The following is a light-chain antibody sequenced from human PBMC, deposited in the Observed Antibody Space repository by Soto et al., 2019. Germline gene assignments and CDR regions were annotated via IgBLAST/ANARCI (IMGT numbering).Light chain of an antibody. J-gene: IGLJ3*02. CDR3: CSFSSSSTLV. CDR2: EVS. V-gene: IGLV2-14*01. CDR1: RRDVGGYNY. Sequence: QSVLTQPASVSGSPGQSITISCTGTRRDVGGYNYVSWYQQHPGKAPKLMIYEVSNRPSGVSNRFSGSKSGNTASLTISGLQADDEADYYCCSFSSSSTLVFGGGTKLTVL.